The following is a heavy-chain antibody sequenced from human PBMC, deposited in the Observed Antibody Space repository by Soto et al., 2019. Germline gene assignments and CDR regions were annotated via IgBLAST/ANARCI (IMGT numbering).Heavy chain of an antibody. V-gene: IGHV4-31*11. D-gene: IGHD1-1*01. CDR1: GDSISRGYYY. CDR2: IYYTGTT. J-gene: IGHJ1*01. CDR3: ARDSERGSDFQL. Sequence: SETQSLTCAVSGDSISRGYYYWSWIRQHPGKGLEWIGYIYYTGTTYYNPSLESRVTISLDTSENQFSLNLNSVTAADTAVYYCARDSERGSDFQLWGQGTLVTVSS.